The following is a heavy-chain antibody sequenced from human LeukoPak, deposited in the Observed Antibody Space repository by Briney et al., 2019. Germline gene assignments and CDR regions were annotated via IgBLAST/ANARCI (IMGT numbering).Heavy chain of an antibody. CDR2: ISSSGSTI. V-gene: IGHV3-48*03. CDR1: GFTFSSYE. Sequence: CAASGFTFSSYEMNWVRQAPGKGLEWVSYISSSGSTIYYADSVKGRFTISRDNAKNSLYLQMNSLRDEDTAVYYCAXDRXWXXIXEDYWGXGTLVTVSS. D-gene: IGHD5-24*01. CDR3: AXDRXWXXIXEDY. J-gene: IGHJ4*02.